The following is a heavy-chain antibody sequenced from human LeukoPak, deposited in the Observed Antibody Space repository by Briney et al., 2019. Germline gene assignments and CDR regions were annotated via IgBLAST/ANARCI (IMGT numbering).Heavy chain of an antibody. V-gene: IGHV3-21*01. CDR2: ISSSSSYI. D-gene: IGHD6-13*01. CDR3: AREGDIAAAGIGY. Sequence: GGSLRLSCAASGFTFSSYSMNWVRQAPGKGLEWVSSISSSSSYIYYADSVKGRFTISRDNAKNSLYLQMNSLRAEDTAVYYCAREGDIAAAGIGYWGQGTLVTVSS. J-gene: IGHJ4*02. CDR1: GFTFSSYS.